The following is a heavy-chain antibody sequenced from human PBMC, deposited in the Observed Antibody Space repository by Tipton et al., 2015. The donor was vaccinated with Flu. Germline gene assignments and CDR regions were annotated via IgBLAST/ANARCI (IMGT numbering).Heavy chain of an antibody. J-gene: IGHJ4*02. CDR1: GYSISTGYC. CDR2: VYHSGSI. CDR3: ATISAVVPFDY. Sequence: TLSLTCTVSGYSISTGYCWGWVRQSPGKGLEWIGNVYHSGSIYYNPSLQSRVTMSVDTSKNQFSLKLSSLTAADTAVYYCATISAVVPFDYWGQGKLVTVSS. D-gene: IGHD2-2*02. V-gene: IGHV4-38-2*02.